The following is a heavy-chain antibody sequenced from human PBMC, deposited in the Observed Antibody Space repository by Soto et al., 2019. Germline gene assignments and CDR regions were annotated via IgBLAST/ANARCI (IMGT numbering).Heavy chain of an antibody. CDR2: IYSGGST. CDR1: GFTVSSNY. Sequence: GGSLRLSCAASGFTVSSNYMSWVRQAPGKGLEWVSVIYSGGSTYYADSVKGRFTISRDNSKNTLYLQMNSLRAEDTAVYYCARTGAAFGVVTRGFDPWGQGTLVTVSS. V-gene: IGHV3-66*01. CDR3: ARTGAAFGVVTRGFDP. D-gene: IGHD3-3*01. J-gene: IGHJ5*02.